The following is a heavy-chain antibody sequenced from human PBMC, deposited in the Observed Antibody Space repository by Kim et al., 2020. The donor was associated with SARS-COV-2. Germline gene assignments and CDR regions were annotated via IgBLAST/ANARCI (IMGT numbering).Heavy chain of an antibody. CDR2: IDGSGSTT. J-gene: IGHJ4*02. Sequence: GGSLRLSCTTSGFTFTGYAMSWVRQAPGKGLEWVSCIDGSGSTTYYADSVKGRFTISRDNSKNTLYLQMNTLRADDTAVYYCMKACWGLLRDYWGQGNL. V-gene: IGHV3-23*01. CDR3: MKACWGLLRDY. CDR1: GFTFTGYA. D-gene: IGHD2-21*02.